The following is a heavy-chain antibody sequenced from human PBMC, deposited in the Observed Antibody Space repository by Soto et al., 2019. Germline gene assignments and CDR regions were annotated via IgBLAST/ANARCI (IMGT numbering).Heavy chain of an antibody. CDR1: GFTFSDHL. V-gene: IGHV1-3*01. J-gene: IGHJ3*01. D-gene: IGHD2-8*02. CDR3: ARDILSVGPRATDAFDV. Sequence: QVQLVQSGAEVRKPGASVNISGRASGFTFSDHLINWVRQVPGQSLEWMGWINPDNGNTKYSHTFQGRVTISRHSSASIVYVEVRDLTSEDTAVFYCARDILSVGPRATDAFDVWGQGTMVTVSS. CDR2: INPDNGNT.